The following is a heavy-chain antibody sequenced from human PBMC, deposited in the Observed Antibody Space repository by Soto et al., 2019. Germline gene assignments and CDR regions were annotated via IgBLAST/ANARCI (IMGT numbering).Heavy chain of an antibody. CDR3: AAYSGSFYYGMDV. V-gene: IGHV5-51*01. D-gene: IGHD1-26*01. J-gene: IGHJ6*02. CDR1: GYSFTSYW. Sequence: GESLKISCKASGYSFTSYWIGWVRQMPGKGLEWMGIIYPGDSDTRYSPSFQGQVTISADKSISTAYLQWSSLKASDTAMYYCAAYSGSFYYGMDVWGQGTTVTVSS. CDR2: IYPGDSDT.